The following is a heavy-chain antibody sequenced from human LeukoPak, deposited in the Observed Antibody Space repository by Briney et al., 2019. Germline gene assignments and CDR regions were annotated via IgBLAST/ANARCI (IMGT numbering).Heavy chain of an antibody. V-gene: IGHV3-49*04. D-gene: IGHD2-15*01. J-gene: IGHJ4*02. CDR1: GFTFGDYA. CDR2: ITSKAYGGTT. CDR3: ARMMYCSGGSCSFDY. Sequence: PGRSLRLSCTASGFTFGDYAMTWVRQAPGKGLEWVGFITSKAYGGTTEYAASVKGRFTISRDDSKSIAYRQMNSLKTEDTAVYYCARMMYCSGGSCSFDYWGQGTLVTVSS.